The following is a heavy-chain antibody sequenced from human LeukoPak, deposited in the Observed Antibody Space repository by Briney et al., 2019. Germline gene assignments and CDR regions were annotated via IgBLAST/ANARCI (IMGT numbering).Heavy chain of an antibody. CDR1: GFTFSSYG. V-gene: IGHV3-30*03. CDR3: ARYYDFWSGYFY. CDR2: ISYDGSNK. D-gene: IGHD3-3*01. J-gene: IGHJ4*02. Sequence: GGSLRLSCAASGFTFSSYGMHWVRQAPGKGLEWVAVISYDGSNKYYADSVKGRFTISRDNSKNTLYLQMNSLRAEDTAVYYCARYYDFWSGYFYWGQGTLVTVSS.